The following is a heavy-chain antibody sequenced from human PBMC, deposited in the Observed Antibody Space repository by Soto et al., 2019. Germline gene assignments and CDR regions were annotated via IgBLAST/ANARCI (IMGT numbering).Heavy chain of an antibody. CDR1: GGSINNHY. Sequence: QVHLQESGPGLVKPSETLSLTCTVSGGSINNHYWSCIRQPPGKGLEWIGYIYYTGSTNYNPSLKSRVTMSVDTSKNPCSLNLTSLTAADTAIYYCARANWYSEYWGQGTLVTVSS. D-gene: IGHD7-27*01. V-gene: IGHV4-59*11. J-gene: IGHJ4*02. CDR2: IYYTGST. CDR3: ARANWYSEY.